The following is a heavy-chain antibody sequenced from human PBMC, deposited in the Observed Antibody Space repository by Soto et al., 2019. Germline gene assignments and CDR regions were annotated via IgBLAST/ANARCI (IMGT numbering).Heavy chain of an antibody. D-gene: IGHD2-2*01. V-gene: IGHV3-15*07. CDR2: IKSKTDGGTT. CDR1: GFTFSNAW. Sequence: EVQLVESGGGLVKPGGSLRLSCAGSGFTFSNAWMNWVRQAPGKGLEWVGRIKSKTDGGTTDYAAPVKGRFTISGDASKHTLYLKMNSLKTEDTGMYDCTIDKPAQYDFAYWGQGALVTVSS. CDR3: TIDKPAQYDFAY. J-gene: IGHJ4*02.